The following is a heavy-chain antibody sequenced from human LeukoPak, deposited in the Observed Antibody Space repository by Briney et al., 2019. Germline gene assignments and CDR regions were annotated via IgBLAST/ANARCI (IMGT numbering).Heavy chain of an antibody. CDR1: GYTFTSYD. CDR2: MNPNSGNT. J-gene: IGHJ5*02. V-gene: IGHV1-8*03. Sequence: GASVKVSCKASGYTFTSYDINWVRQATGQGLEWMGWMNPNSGNTGYAQKFQGGVTITRNTSISTAYMELSSLRSEDTAVYYCARVGQALRARYCSGGSCKFDPWGQGTLVTVSS. CDR3: ARVGQALRARYCSGGSCKFDP. D-gene: IGHD2-15*01.